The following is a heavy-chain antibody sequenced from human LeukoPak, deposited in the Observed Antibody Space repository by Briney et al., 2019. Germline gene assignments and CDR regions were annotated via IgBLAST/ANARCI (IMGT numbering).Heavy chain of an antibody. Sequence: ASVKVSCKAAGYTFTGYYMFWVRQAPGQGLEWMGRINPSGGSTSYAQKFQGRVTMTRDTSTSTVYMELSSLRSEDTAVYYCAREGVTVRYLDYWGQGTLVTVSS. V-gene: IGHV1-46*01. CDR2: INPSGGST. CDR1: GYTFTGYY. J-gene: IGHJ4*02. CDR3: AREGVTVRYLDY. D-gene: IGHD4-11*01.